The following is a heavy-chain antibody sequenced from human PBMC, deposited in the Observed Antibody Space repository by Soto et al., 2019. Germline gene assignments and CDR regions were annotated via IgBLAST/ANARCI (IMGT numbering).Heavy chain of an antibody. Sequence: GGSLRLSCAASGFTFSSYGMHWVRQAPGKGLEWVAVISYDGSNKYYADSVKGRFTISRDNSKNTLYLQMNSLRAEDTAVYYCAKGAQDAATFYLTSYYYYGMDVWGQGTTVTVSS. V-gene: IGHV3-30*18. CDR1: GFTFSSYG. CDR2: ISYDGSNK. D-gene: IGHD6-25*01. CDR3: AKGAQDAATFYLTSYYYYGMDV. J-gene: IGHJ6*02.